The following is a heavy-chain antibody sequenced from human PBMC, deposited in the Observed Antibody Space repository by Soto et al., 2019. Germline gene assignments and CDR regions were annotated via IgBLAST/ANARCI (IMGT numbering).Heavy chain of an antibody. CDR3: ATVFDL. CDR1: GFTLGSHR. Sequence: DVPLVESGGGLVQPGGSLRVSCAASGFTLGSHRIHWVRQPPGKGLEWVSRIDTDGGGTSYADSVKGRFTISTDNAKNTVYLQMNGLRAEDTAVYYCATVFDLWGQGSLVMVSS. CDR2: IDTDGGGT. V-gene: IGHV3-74*01. J-gene: IGHJ5*02.